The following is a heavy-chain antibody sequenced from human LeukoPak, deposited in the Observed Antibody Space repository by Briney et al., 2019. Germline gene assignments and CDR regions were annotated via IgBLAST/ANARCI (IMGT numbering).Heavy chain of an antibody. Sequence: PGGSLRLSCAASGFTFSSYWMSWVRQAPGKGLEWVANIKQDGSEKYYVDSVKGRFTISRDNAKNSLYLQMNSLRAEDTAVYYCARDRRSGYSGYDEYGMDVWGPRDHGHRLL. CDR1: GFTFSSYW. D-gene: IGHD5-12*01. CDR2: IKQDGSEK. J-gene: IGHJ6*01. CDR3: ARDRRSGYSGYDEYGMDV. V-gene: IGHV3-7*01.